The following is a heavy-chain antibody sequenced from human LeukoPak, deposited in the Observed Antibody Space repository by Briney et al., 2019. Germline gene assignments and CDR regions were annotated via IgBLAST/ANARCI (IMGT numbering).Heavy chain of an antibody. J-gene: IGHJ4*02. Sequence: ASVKVSCRASGYTFTNYGISWVRQAPGQGLEWMGWITPYNGNTDYAQELQGRVTVTTDTSTSTAYMDLRSLRSDDTAVYFCARGVGLPPYYFDYWGQGTLLTVST. CDR1: GYTFTNYG. CDR2: ITPYNGNT. V-gene: IGHV1-18*01. D-gene: IGHD1-26*01. CDR3: ARGVGLPPYYFDY.